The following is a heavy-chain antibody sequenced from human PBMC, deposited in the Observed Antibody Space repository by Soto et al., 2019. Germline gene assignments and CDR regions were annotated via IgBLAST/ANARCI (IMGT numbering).Heavy chain of an antibody. CDR3: ARSYPNTIFGVVPSRGLDV. J-gene: IGHJ6*02. CDR1: GVSIISNY. V-gene: IGHV4-59*01. D-gene: IGHD3-3*01. CDR2: IHNTGDT. Sequence: LSLTCLVSGVSIISNYWSWIRQPPGQGLEWIGYIHNTGDTNFNPSLKNRVIISVDTSKNQFSLRLSSVTAADTAVYYCARSYPNTIFGVVPSRGLDVWGQGTTVTVSS.